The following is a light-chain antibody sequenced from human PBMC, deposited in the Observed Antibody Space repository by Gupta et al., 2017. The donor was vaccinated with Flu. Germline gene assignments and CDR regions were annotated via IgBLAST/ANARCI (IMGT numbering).Light chain of an antibody. CDR3: QRSGSSLYT. CDR1: QSISSSY. Sequence: GTLSLSPGERATLSCRASQSISSSYLAWYQQKPGQAPRLLIYSASTRATGIPDRFSGSGSGTDFTLTISRLEPEDFAVYCCQRSGSSLYTFGQGTKLEI. J-gene: IGKJ2*01. CDR2: SAS. V-gene: IGKV3-20*01.